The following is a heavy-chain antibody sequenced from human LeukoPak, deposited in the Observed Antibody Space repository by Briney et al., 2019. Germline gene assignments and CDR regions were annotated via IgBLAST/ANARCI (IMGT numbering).Heavy chain of an antibody. D-gene: IGHD3-3*01. CDR3: AKDELRFLGAYAFDI. Sequence: GGSLRLSCAASGFTLSSYAMSWVRQAPGKGLEWVSAISGSGGSTYYADSVKGRFTISRDNSKNTLYLQMNSLRAEDTAVYCCAKDELRFLGAYAFDIWGQGTMVTVSS. V-gene: IGHV3-23*01. J-gene: IGHJ3*02. CDR1: GFTLSSYA. CDR2: ISGSGGST.